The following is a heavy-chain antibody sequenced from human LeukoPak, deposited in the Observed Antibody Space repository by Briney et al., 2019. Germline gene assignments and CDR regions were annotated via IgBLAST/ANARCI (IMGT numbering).Heavy chain of an antibody. CDR3: VRFAGRDGSFP. CDR2: IYYTGNI. Sequence: SETLSLTCTVSGGSITSSYWSWVRQPPGKGLEWIGYIYYTGNINYHPSLKSRVTISLDTSKNQFSLKLTSVTATDTAVYYCVRFAGRDGSFPWGQGTLVTVSS. J-gene: IGHJ5*02. V-gene: IGHV4-59*01. D-gene: IGHD5-24*01. CDR1: GGSITSSY.